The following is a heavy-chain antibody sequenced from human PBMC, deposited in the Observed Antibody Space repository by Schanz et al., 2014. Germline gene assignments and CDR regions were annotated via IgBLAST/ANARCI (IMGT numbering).Heavy chain of an antibody. D-gene: IGHD3-22*01. CDR3: AKQHGVIQQVSDY. V-gene: IGHV3-23*01. CDR2: ISPTGSST. Sequence: EVQLLESGGGLVQPGGSLRLSCAASGFTVSNSYIHWVRQAPGKGLEWVSNISPTGSSTYYADSVKGRFTISRDTPKNTLYVQMNSLRAEDTAVYYCAKQHGVIQQVSDYWGQGTLVTVSS. J-gene: IGHJ4*02. CDR1: GFTVSNSY.